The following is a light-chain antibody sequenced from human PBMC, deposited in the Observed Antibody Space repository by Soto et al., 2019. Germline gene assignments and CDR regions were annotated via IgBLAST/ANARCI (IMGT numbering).Light chain of an antibody. CDR1: ESVHRN. Sequence: MVMTQSPATLSVSPGERVTLACRASESVHRNLAWYQQKPGQGPSLLIYYASTRATGVPDRFTGSGSGTEFTLNIGSLQSEDFGVYHCQHYSNWPPTFGPGTKVEIK. CDR3: QHYSNWPPT. CDR2: YAS. J-gene: IGKJ3*01. V-gene: IGKV3-15*01.